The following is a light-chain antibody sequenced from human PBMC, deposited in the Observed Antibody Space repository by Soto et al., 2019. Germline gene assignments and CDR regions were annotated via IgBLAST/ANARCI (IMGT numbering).Light chain of an antibody. V-gene: IGKV2-30*01. CDR1: QSLVYSDGNTY. CDR3: MQGTHWPWT. Sequence: DVVMTQSPLSLPVTLGQPTSISCRSSQSLVYSDGNTYLSWFQQRPGQSPRRLIYKVSNRDSGVPHRFGGSGSGTDFTLKISRLEAEDVGVYYCMQGTHWPWTFGQGTRVEIK. J-gene: IGKJ1*01. CDR2: KVS.